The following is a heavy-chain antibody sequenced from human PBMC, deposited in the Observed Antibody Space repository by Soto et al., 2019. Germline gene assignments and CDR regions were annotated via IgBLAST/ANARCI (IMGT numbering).Heavy chain of an antibody. Sequence: PSETLSLTCAVYGGSFSGYYWSWIRQPPGKGLEWIGEINHSGTTNYIPSLKSRVTISVDTSKNQFSLKLSSVTAADTAVYYCARGWFGDLYYYYGMDVWGQGTTVT. CDR2: INHSGTT. D-gene: IGHD3-10*01. V-gene: IGHV4-34*01. J-gene: IGHJ6*02. CDR3: ARGWFGDLYYYYGMDV. CDR1: GGSFSGYY.